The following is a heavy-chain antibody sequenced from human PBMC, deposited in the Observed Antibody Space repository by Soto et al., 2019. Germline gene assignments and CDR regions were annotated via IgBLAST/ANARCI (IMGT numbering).Heavy chain of an antibody. J-gene: IGHJ4*02. CDR3: ARSRPGVPQGGYYFDY. Sequence: SETLSLTCTVSGGSISSYYWSWIRQPPGKGLEWIGYIYYSGSTNYNPSLKSRVTISVDTSKNQFSLKLSSVTAADTAVYYCARSRPGVPQGGYYFDYWGQGTLVTVSS. V-gene: IGHV4-59*01. CDR1: GGSISSYY. D-gene: IGHD1-1*01. CDR2: IYYSGST.